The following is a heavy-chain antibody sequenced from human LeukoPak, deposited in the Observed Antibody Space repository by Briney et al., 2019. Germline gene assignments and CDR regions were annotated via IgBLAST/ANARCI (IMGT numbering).Heavy chain of an antibody. CDR1: GITFSSYG. D-gene: IGHD2-15*01. V-gene: IGHV3-30*02. Sequence: GGSLRLSCAASGITFSSYGMHWVRQAPGKGLEWVAFIRYDGSNKYYADSVKGRFTISRDNSKNTLYLQMNSLRAEDTAVYYCAKDHQEAALGLYYYMDVWGKGTTVTVSS. CDR3: AKDHQEAALGLYYYMDV. J-gene: IGHJ6*03. CDR2: IRYDGSNK.